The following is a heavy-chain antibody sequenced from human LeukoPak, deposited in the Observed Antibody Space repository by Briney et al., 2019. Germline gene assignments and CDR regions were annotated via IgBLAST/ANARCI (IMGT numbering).Heavy chain of an antibody. J-gene: IGHJ4*02. V-gene: IGHV3-11*01. CDR1: GFTFSDYY. CDR3: ARSAAAGRCFDY. Sequence: PGGSLRLSCAVSGFTFSDYYMSWIRQAPGKGLEWVSYISSGGSTISHADSVKGRFTISRDNAENSLYLQMNSLRAEDTAVYYYARSAAAGRCFDYWGQGTLVTVSS. D-gene: IGHD6-13*01. CDR2: ISSGGSTI.